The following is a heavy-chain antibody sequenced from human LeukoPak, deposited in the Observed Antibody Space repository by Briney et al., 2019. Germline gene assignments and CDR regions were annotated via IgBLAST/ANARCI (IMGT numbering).Heavy chain of an antibody. D-gene: IGHD3-22*01. CDR2: IYYSGST. V-gene: IGHV4-59*01. Sequence: SETLSLTCTVSGGSISSYYWSWIRQPPGKGLEWIGYIYYSGSTNYNPSLKRRVTISVDTSKNQFSLKLSSVTAADTAVYYCARDGSGYYDSSGYDAFDIWGQGTMVTVSS. CDR1: GGSISSYY. CDR3: ARDGSGYYDSSGYDAFDI. J-gene: IGHJ3*02.